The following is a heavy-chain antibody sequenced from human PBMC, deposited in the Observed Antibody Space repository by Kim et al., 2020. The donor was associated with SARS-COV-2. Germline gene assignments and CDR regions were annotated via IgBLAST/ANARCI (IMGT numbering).Heavy chain of an antibody. D-gene: IGHD6-13*01. CDR3: ARHVRGSSPSWFDP. CDR2: IYYSGST. Sequence: SETLSLTCTVSGGSISSSSYYWGWIRQPPGKGLEWIGSIYYSGSTYYNPSLKSRVTISVDTSKNQFSLKLSSVTAADTAVYYCARHVRGSSPSWFDPWGQGTLVTVSS. CDR1: GGSISSSSYY. V-gene: IGHV4-39*01. J-gene: IGHJ5*02.